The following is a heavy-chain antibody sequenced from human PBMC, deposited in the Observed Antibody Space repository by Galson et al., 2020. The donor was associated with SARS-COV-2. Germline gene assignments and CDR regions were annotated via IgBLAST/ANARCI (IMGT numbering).Heavy chain of an antibody. D-gene: IGHD3-16*01. V-gene: IGHV3-30-3*01. Sequence: TGGSLRLSCAASGFTFSSYAMHWVRQAPGKGLEWVAVISYDGSNQYYADPVKGRFTIPRDNSKNTLYLQMNSLRAEDTAVYYWARGGGGYMDVWGQGTTVTVSS. CDR2: ISYDGSNQ. CDR1: GFTFSSYA. CDR3: ARGGGGYMDV. J-gene: IGHJ6*02.